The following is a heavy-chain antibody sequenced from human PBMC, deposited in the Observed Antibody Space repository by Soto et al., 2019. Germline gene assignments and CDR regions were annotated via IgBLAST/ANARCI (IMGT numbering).Heavy chain of an antibody. V-gene: IGHV3-9*01. CDR3: TKEDLRRGYSGYDYFDY. CDR2: ISWNSGSI. CDR1: GFTFDYYA. Sequence: EVQLVESGGDLVQPGRSLRLSCAASGFTFDYYAMHWVRQAPGKGLEWVSGISWNSGSIGYADSVRGRFTISRDNSRNSQYLQMSSLRAKDTDISYCTKEDLRRGYSGYDYFDYWGLGTLVTVSS. D-gene: IGHD5-12*01. J-gene: IGHJ4*02.